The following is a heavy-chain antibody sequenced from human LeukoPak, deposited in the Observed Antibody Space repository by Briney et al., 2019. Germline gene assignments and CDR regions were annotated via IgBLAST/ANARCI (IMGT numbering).Heavy chain of an antibody. CDR1: GGSISSGTYC. V-gene: IGHV4-61*02. J-gene: IGHJ4*02. D-gene: IGHD6-19*01. Sequence: SQTLSLTCTVSGGSISSGTYCWRWIRQPAGKGLEWIGRISTSGNTNYNPSLKSRVTIAVDTSKNQFSLNLSSVTAADTAVYYCARGAAVAFDYWGQGTLVTVSS. CDR2: ISTSGNT. CDR3: ARGAAVAFDY.